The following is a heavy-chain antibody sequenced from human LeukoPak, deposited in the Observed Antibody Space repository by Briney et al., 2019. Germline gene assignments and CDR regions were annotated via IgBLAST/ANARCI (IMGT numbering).Heavy chain of an antibody. D-gene: IGHD3-22*01. CDR1: GFTFSTYW. Sequence: PGGSLRLSCAASGFTFSTYWMHWVRQAPGKGLVWVSRIKSDGSSTSYADSVKGRFTISRDNARNTLFLQMNSLRAEDTAVYYCARYYYDSSRGAYWGQGTLVPVSS. CDR3: ARYYYDSSRGAY. CDR2: IKSDGSST. J-gene: IGHJ4*02. V-gene: IGHV3-74*01.